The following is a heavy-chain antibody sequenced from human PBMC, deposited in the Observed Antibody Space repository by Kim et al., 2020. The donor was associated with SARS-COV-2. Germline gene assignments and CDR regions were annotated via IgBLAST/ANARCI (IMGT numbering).Heavy chain of an antibody. CDR2: IIPIFGTA. CDR3: VCGGEYSYSSSWYNY. CDR1: GGTFSSYA. J-gene: IGHJ4*02. V-gene: IGHV1-69*13. D-gene: IGHD6-13*01. Sequence: SVKVSCKASGGTFSSYAISWVRQAPGQGLEWMGGIIPIFGTANYAQKFQGRVTITADESTSTAYMELSSLRSEDTAVYYCVCGGEYSYSSSWYNYWGQGTLVTVSS.